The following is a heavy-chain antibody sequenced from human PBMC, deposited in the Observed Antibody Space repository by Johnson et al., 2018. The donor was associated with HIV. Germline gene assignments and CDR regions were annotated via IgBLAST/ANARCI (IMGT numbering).Heavy chain of an antibody. J-gene: IGHJ3*02. CDR3: ARDPYYDFLTGPRDAFDI. CDR1: GFTVSNYY. CDR2: IYSGGST. V-gene: IGHV3-66*01. D-gene: IGHD3-9*01. Sequence: EMQLVESGGGLVQPGGSLRLSCAASGFTVSNYYMTWVRQSPGKGLEWVSVIYSGGSTYYADSVKGRFTISRDTSKNTLYLQMNSLRAEDTAVYYCARDPYYDFLTGPRDAFDIRGQGTMVTVSS.